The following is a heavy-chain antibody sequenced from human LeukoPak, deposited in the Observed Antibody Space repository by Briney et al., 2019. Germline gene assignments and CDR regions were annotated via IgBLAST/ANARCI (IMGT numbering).Heavy chain of an antibody. Sequence: GGSLRLSCAASGFTFSSYAMSWVRQAPGKGLEWVSVISGSGGSTYYADSVKGRFTISRDNSKNTLYLQMNSLRAEDTAVYYCARGITIFGVEYRDAFDIWGQETMVTVSS. J-gene: IGHJ3*02. CDR3: ARGITIFGVEYRDAFDI. CDR1: GFTFSSYA. CDR2: ISGSGGST. D-gene: IGHD3-3*01. V-gene: IGHV3-23*01.